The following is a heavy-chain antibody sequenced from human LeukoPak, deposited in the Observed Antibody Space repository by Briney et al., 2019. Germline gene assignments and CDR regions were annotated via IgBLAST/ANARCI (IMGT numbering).Heavy chain of an antibody. D-gene: IGHD3-10*01. V-gene: IGHV1-69*01. J-gene: IGHJ6*04. Sequence: SVKVSCKASGGTFSSYAISWVRQAPGQGLEWMGGIIPIFGTANYAQKFQGRVTITADESTSTAYMELSSLRSEDTAVYYCARGPVEHYGSGSYYSYGMDVWGKGTTVTVSS. CDR1: GGTFSSYA. CDR2: IIPIFGTA. CDR3: ARGPVEHYGSGSYYSYGMDV.